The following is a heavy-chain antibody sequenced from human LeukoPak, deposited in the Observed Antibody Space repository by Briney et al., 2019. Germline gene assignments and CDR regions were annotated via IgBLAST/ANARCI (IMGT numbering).Heavy chain of an antibody. J-gene: IGHJ4*02. V-gene: IGHV3-21*01. CDR2: ISGDSDPI. Sequence: PGGSLRLSCTASGFTFSPYAMSWVRQAPGEGLQWVSSISGDSDPIYYADSLQGRFTVSRGNAKNSLYLQMNSLRAEDTAVYYCARERVEPYGDYGFDYWGQGTLVTVSS. CDR3: ARERVEPYGDYGFDY. CDR1: GFTFSPYA. D-gene: IGHD4-17*01.